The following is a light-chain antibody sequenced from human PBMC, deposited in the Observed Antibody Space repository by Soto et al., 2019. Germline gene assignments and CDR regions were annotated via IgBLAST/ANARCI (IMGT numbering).Light chain of an antibody. CDR1: QSVSSN. J-gene: IGKJ1*01. CDR2: GAS. V-gene: IGKV3-15*01. Sequence: EIVMTQSPATLYVSPGERATLSCRASQSVSSNLAGYQQKPGQAPRLLIYGASTRATGLQARVSGSGSGTEFTLTISSLQSEDFAVYYCQQYNNWPPWMFGQGTKVEIK. CDR3: QQYNNWPPWM.